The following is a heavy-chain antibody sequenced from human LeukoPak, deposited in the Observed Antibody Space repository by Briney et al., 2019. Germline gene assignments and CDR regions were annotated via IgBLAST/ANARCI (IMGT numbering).Heavy chain of an antibody. J-gene: IGHJ5*02. Sequence: ASVKVSCKASGYTFTSYGISWVRQAPGQGLEWMGWISAYNGNTNDAQKLQGRVTMTTDTSTSTAYMELRSLRSDDTAVYYCARAYSYYYDSSGFNWFDPWGQGTLVTVSS. CDR1: GYTFTSYG. V-gene: IGHV1-18*01. CDR2: ISAYNGNT. D-gene: IGHD3-22*01. CDR3: ARAYSYYYDSSGFNWFDP.